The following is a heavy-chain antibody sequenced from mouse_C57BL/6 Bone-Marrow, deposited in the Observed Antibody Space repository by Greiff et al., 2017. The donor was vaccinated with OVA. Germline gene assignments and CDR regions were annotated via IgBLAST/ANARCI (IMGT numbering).Heavy chain of an antibody. J-gene: IGHJ4*01. CDR2: IDPSDSYT. CDR3: AKEGSSDAMDY. D-gene: IGHD1-1*01. Sequence: QVQLQQPGAELVMPGASVKLSCKASGYTFTSYWMHWVKQRPGQGLEWIGEIDPSDSYTNYNQTFKGKSTLTVDKSSSTAYMQLSSLTSEDSAVYYCAKEGSSDAMDYWGQGTSVTVSS. V-gene: IGHV1-69*01. CDR1: GYTFTSYW.